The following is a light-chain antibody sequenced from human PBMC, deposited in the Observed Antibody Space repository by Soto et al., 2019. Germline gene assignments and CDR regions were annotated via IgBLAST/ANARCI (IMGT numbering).Light chain of an antibody. V-gene: IGLV2-14*01. Sequence: QSALTQPASVSGSPGQSITISCTGTSSDVGGYNYVSWYQQHPGKAPKLMIYDVSNRPSGGSNRFSGSNSGNTASLTISGLQDEDEADYYCSSYTSSSTPVVFGGGTKLTVL. CDR1: SSDVGGYNY. CDR2: DVS. CDR3: SSYTSSSTPVV. J-gene: IGLJ2*01.